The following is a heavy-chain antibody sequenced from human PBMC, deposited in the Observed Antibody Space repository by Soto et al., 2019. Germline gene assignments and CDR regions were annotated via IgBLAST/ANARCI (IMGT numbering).Heavy chain of an antibody. D-gene: IGHD6-13*01. CDR3: ARGHSSSSDYYYGMDV. J-gene: IGHJ6*02. CDR1: GYTFTSYD. Sequence: QVQLVQSGAEVKKPGASVKVSCKASGYTFTSYDINWVRQATGQGLEWMGWMNPNSGNTGYAQKFQGRVTMTRNTSISTDYMELSSLRSEDTAVYYCARGHSSSSDYYYGMDVWGQGTTVTVSS. V-gene: IGHV1-8*01. CDR2: MNPNSGNT.